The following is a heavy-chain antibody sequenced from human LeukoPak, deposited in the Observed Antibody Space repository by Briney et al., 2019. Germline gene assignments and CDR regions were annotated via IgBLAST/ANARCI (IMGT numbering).Heavy chain of an antibody. CDR1: GFTFSSYW. CDR2: INSDESST. Sequence: GGSLRLSCAASGFTFSSYWMHWVRQAPGKGLVWVSRINSDESSTTYAGPVKGRFTISRDNAKNTLYLQMNSLRAEDTAVYYCARLLRYFDWFVGAFDIWGQGTMVTVSS. D-gene: IGHD3-9*01. CDR3: ARLLRYFDWFVGAFDI. J-gene: IGHJ3*02. V-gene: IGHV3-74*01.